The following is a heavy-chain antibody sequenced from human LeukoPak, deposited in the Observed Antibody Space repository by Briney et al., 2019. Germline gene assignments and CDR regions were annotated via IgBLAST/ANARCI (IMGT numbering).Heavy chain of an antibody. CDR2: IWYDGSKK. CDR1: GFTLSSYG. Sequence: GGSLRLSCAASGFTLSSYGMQWVRQAPGKGLEWVSLIWYDGSKKYYADSVKGRFTISRDNSKNTLYLQMNSLRAEDTAMYYCARDRGGDYWGQGTLVSVSS. CDR3: ARDRGGDY. V-gene: IGHV3-33*01. J-gene: IGHJ4*02.